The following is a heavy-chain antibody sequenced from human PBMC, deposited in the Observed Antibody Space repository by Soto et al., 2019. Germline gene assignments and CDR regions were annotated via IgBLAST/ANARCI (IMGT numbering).Heavy chain of an antibody. J-gene: IGHJ6*03. CDR2: IYYSGST. V-gene: IGHV4-59*01. CDR1: GGSISSYY. CDR3: ARVTTAPAWYYYYMDV. Sequence: SETLSLTCTVSGGSISSYYWSWIRQPPGKGLEWIGYIYYSGSTNYNPSLKSRVTISVDTSKNQFSLKLSSVTAADTAVYYCARVTTAPAWYYYYMDVWGKGTTVTVSS. D-gene: IGHD4-17*01.